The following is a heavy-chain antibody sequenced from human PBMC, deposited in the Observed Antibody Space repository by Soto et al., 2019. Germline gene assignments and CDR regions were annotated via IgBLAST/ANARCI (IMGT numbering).Heavy chain of an antibody. CDR3: ARPILRDYDFWSGSLGAFDI. CDR1: GYTFTSYG. J-gene: IGHJ3*02. Sequence: ASVNVSCKASGYTFTSYGISWVRQAPGQGLEWMGWISAYNGNTNYAQKLQGRVTMTTDTSTSTAYMELRSLRSDDTAVYYCARPILRDYDFWSGSLGAFDIWGQGTMVTVSS. D-gene: IGHD3-3*01. V-gene: IGHV1-18*01. CDR2: ISAYNGNT.